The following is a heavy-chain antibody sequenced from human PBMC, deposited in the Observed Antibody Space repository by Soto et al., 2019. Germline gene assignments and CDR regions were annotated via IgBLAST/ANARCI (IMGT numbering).Heavy chain of an antibody. V-gene: IGHV3-30*04. J-gene: IGHJ4*02. CDR3: ARAPESRAVTGDY. CDR2: ISYDGSNK. D-gene: IGHD6-19*01. Sequence: GGSLRLSCAASGFTFSSYAMHWVRQAPGKGLEWVAVISYDGSNKYYADSVKGRFTISRDNSKNTLYLQMNSLRAEDTAVYYCARAPESRAVTGDYWGQGTLVTVSS. CDR1: GFTFSSYA.